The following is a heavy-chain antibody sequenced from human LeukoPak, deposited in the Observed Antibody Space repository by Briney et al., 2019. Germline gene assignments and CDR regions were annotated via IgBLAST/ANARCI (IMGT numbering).Heavy chain of an antibody. V-gene: IGHV3-21*01. J-gene: IGHJ4*02. CDR3: SCVGTTDLLDY. CDR2: ISSSSSYI. Sequence: GGSLRPSCAASGFTFSSYSMNWVRQAPGKGLEWVSSISSSSSYIYYADSVKDRFTISRDNAKNLLYLQMNSLRAEDAAVYHCSCVGTTDLLDYWGQGTLVTVSS. D-gene: IGHD1-26*01. CDR1: GFTFSSYS.